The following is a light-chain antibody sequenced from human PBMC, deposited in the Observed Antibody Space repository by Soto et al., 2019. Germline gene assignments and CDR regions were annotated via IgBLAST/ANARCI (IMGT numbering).Light chain of an antibody. CDR3: AAWDDSLNGYV. Sequence: QSALTQPASVSGSPGQSITISCTGTSSDVGGYNYVSWYQQRPGKAPKLMIYEVSNRPSGVSNRFSGSKSGNAASLTISGLQAEDEADYYCAAWDDSLNGYVFGTGTKVTVL. J-gene: IGLJ1*01. CDR2: EVS. CDR1: SSDVGGYNY. V-gene: IGLV2-14*01.